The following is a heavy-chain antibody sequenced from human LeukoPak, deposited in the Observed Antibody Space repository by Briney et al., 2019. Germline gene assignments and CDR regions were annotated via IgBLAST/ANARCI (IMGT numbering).Heavy chain of an antibody. CDR3: AREADGYSYGFDY. CDR2: IYHSGST. Sequence: SETLSLTCTVSGYSISSGYYWGWIRQPPGQGLEWIGSIYHSGSTYYNPSLKSRVTISVDTSKNQFSLKLSSVTAADTAVYYCAREADGYSYGFDYWGQGTLVTVSS. J-gene: IGHJ4*02. CDR1: GYSISSGYY. D-gene: IGHD5-18*01. V-gene: IGHV4-38-2*02.